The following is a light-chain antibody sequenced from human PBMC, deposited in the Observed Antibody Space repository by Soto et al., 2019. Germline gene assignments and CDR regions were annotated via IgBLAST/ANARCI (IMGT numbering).Light chain of an antibody. CDR2: AAS. V-gene: IGKV1-39*01. CDR3: QQTYLTPPT. J-gene: IGKJ4*01. Sequence: IQMTPSPVSLSASVGDRVTITCRASQSISNDVNWYQQKPGKAPNVLIYAASNLQSGVPSRFSGSRSGTEFTLPISSLQPEDFATYYCQQTYLTPPTFGTGTKGEIQ. CDR1: QSISND.